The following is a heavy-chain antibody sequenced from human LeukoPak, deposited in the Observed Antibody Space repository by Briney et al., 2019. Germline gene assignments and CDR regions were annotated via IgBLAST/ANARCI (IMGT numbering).Heavy chain of an antibody. CDR3: ARDDSSSLKYYYYYYMDV. CDR1: GGSISSYY. V-gene: IGHV4-4*07. Sequence: PSETLSLTCTVSGGSISSYYWSWIRQPAGKGLEWIGRIYTSGSTNYNPSLKSRVTMSVDTSKNQFSLKLSSVTAADTAVYYCARDDSSSLKYYYYYYMDVWGKGTTVTVSS. D-gene: IGHD6-6*01. CDR2: IYTSGST. J-gene: IGHJ6*03.